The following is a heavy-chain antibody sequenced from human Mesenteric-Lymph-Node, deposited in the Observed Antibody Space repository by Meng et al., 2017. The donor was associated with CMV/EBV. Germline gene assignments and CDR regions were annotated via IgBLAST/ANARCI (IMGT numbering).Heavy chain of an antibody. Sequence: GESLKISCATSGFIFNDYYMNWIRQAPGKGLEWVSYSSSGISTVDYADSVKGRFTISRDNGQNALFLQMNSLTTEDTAVYYCVREAKVSGNLDYWGQGTLVTVSS. CDR1: GFIFNDYY. D-gene: IGHD3-3*01. J-gene: IGHJ4*02. CDR3: VREAKVSGNLDY. V-gene: IGHV3-11*04. CDR2: SSSGISTV.